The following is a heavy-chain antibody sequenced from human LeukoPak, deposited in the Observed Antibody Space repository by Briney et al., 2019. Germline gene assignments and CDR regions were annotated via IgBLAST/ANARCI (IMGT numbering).Heavy chain of an antibody. CDR1: GFTFIDYD. Sequence: GGSLRLSCAASGFTFIDYDMHWVRQVIGKGLEWVSAIGICGDTHYSGSVKGRFTISRDNAKNSLYLQMNSLRAEDTAVYYCARVRDCSGGSCLYYYYYGMDVWGQGTTVTVSS. D-gene: IGHD2-15*01. CDR2: IGICGDT. J-gene: IGHJ6*02. V-gene: IGHV3-13*01. CDR3: ARVRDCSGGSCLYYYYYGMDV.